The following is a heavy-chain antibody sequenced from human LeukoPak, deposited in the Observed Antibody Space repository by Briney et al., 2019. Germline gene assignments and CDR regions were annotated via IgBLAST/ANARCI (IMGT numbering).Heavy chain of an antibody. D-gene: IGHD3-10*01. Sequence: GGSLRLSCAASGFTFSSYWMSWVRQAPGKGLEWVSSISSSSSYIYYADSVKGRFTISRDNAKNSLYLQMNSLRAEDTAVYYCARNYGSGSYYNVDDYWGQGTLVTVSS. V-gene: IGHV3-21*01. J-gene: IGHJ4*02. CDR3: ARNYGSGSYYNVDDY. CDR1: GFTFSSYW. CDR2: ISSSSSYI.